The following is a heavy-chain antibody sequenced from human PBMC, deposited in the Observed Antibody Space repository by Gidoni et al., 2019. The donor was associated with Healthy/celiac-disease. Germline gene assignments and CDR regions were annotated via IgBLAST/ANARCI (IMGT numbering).Heavy chain of an antibody. V-gene: IGHV4-4*02. CDR1: GGSLSRSNW. CDR2: IYHSGRT. Sequence: QVQLQASGPGLVKPSGTLSLTCAVSGGSLSRSNWWSWVRQPPGKGLEWIGEIYHSGRTNYNPSLKSRVTISVDKSKNQFSLKLSSVTAADTAVYYCARDHSLGDSSGHTGDYWGQGTLVTVSS. CDR3: ARDHSLGDSSGHTGDY. D-gene: IGHD3-22*01. J-gene: IGHJ4*02.